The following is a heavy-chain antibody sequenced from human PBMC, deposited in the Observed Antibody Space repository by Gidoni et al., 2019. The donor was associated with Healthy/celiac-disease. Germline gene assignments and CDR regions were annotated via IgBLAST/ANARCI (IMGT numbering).Heavy chain of an antibody. V-gene: IGHV3-21*01. D-gene: IGHD5-18*01. Sequence: EVQLVSSGGGLVTPGGSLRLSCAASGFTVSSYRMNWVRQAPGKGLEWVSSISSSSSYISYADSEKGRFTISRDNAKNSLYLQKNSLGAEDTAVYYCARVATAMVDAFDIWGQGTMVTVS. J-gene: IGHJ3*02. CDR2: ISSSSSYI. CDR1: GFTVSSYR. CDR3: ARVATAMVDAFDI.